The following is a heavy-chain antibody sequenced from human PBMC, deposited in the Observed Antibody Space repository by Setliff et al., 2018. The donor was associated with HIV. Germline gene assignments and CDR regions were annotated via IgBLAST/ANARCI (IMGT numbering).Heavy chain of an antibody. Sequence: SETLSLTCTVSGGSISNSAYYWGWIRQSPGRGLEWIGSTYYRGGTFYNPSLKSRVTISLDSSKNHLSLKMSSVTAADSAIYYCARHQERYLQTAFDFWGPGTLVTVSS. CDR1: GGSISNSAYY. CDR3: ARHQERYLQTAFDF. V-gene: IGHV4-39*01. CDR2: TYYRGGT. J-gene: IGHJ4*02. D-gene: IGHD1-20*01.